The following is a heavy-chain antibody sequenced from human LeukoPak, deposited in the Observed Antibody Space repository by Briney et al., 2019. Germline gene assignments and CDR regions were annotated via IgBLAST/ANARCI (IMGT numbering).Heavy chain of an antibody. CDR1: GGSINSYY. V-gene: IGHV4-59*01. CDR2: IYYSGST. J-gene: IGHJ5*02. Sequence: PSETLSLTCTVSGGSINSYYWSWIRQPPGKGLEWIGYIYYSGSTNYNPSLKSRVTISVDTSKNQFSLKLSSVTAADTAVYYCARRYYYGSGSLYNWFDPWGQGTLVTVSS. CDR3: ARRYYYGSGSLYNWFDP. D-gene: IGHD3-10*01.